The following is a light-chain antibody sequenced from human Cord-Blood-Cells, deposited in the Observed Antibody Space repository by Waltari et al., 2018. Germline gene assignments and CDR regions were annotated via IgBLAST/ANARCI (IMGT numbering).Light chain of an antibody. Sequence: QSVLTQPPSASGTPGQRVTISCSGSSSNIGSNTVNWYQQLPGTAPKLLIYSNNQRPSGVPDRFFGSKSGTSASLAISGLQSEDEADYYGAAWDDSLNGWVFGGGTKLTVL. CDR2: SNN. CDR1: SSNIGSNT. V-gene: IGLV1-44*01. CDR3: AAWDDSLNGWV. J-gene: IGLJ3*02.